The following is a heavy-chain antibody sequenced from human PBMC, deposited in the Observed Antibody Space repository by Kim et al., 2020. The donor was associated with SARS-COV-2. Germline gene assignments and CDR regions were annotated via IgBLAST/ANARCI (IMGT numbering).Heavy chain of an antibody. V-gene: IGHV3-30*18. D-gene: IGHD4-17*01. CDR1: GFTFSSYG. J-gene: IGHJ4*02. CDR3: AKDLADDYGDYGPDY. Sequence: GGSLRLSCAASGFTFSSYGMHWVRQAPGKGLEWVAVISYDGSNKYYADSVKGRVTISRDNSKNTLYLQMNSLRAEDTAVYYCAKDLADDYGDYGPDYWGQGTLVTVSS. CDR2: ISYDGSNK.